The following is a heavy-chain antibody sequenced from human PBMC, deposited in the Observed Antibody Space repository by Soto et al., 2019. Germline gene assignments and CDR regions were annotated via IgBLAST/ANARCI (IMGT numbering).Heavy chain of an antibody. J-gene: IGHJ5*02. CDR2: VYHTGDT. CDR3: AREIVTAGGNNYFDP. CDR1: GGTVASSHW. D-gene: IGHD2-21*02. Sequence: PSETLSLTCVVSGGTVASSHWWSFFRQSPGRGLEWIGNVYHTGDTNFNPSLQSRVTFSVDNSNNQFSLRLTSVTAADTAVYFCAREIVTAGGNNYFDPWGPGTLVTVSS. V-gene: IGHV4-4*02.